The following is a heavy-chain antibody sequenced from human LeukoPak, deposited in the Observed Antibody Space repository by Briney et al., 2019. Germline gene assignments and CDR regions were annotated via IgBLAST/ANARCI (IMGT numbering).Heavy chain of an antibody. D-gene: IGHD3-22*01. CDR2: FDPEDGET. V-gene: IGHV1-24*01. CDR3: QHTGGYFSDY. CDR1: GYTLTELS. Sequence: ASVKVSCKVSGYTLTELSMHWVRQAPGKGLEWMGGFDPEDGETIYAQKFQGRVTMTEDTSTDTAYMELSSLRAEDTAVYYCQHTGGYFSDYWGQGTLVTVSS. J-gene: IGHJ4*02.